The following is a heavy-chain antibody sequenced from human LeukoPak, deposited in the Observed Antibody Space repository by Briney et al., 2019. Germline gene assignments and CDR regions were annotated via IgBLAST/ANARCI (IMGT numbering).Heavy chain of an antibody. CDR2: INHSGST. J-gene: IGHJ4*02. Sequence: PSETLSLTCTVSGGSISSYYWSWIRQPPGKGLEWIGEINHSGSTNYNPSLKSRVTISVDTSKNQFSLKLSSVTAADTAVYYCARGPGYCSSTSCYRGMFVYWGQGTLVTASS. D-gene: IGHD2-2*02. V-gene: IGHV4-34*01. CDR1: GGSISSYY. CDR3: ARGPGYCSSTSCYRGMFVY.